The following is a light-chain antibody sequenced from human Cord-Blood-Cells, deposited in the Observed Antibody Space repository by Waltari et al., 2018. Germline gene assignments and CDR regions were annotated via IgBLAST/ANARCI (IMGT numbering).Light chain of an antibody. CDR2: EVS. CDR3: SSYTSSSLYV. J-gene: IGLJ1*01. Sequence: QSALTQPASVSGSPGQSITISCTGTSGDVGGYNYVSWYQQHPGKAPKLMIYEVSNRPSGVSNRFSGSKSGNTASLTISGLQAEDEADYYGSSYTSSSLYVFGTGTKVTVL. CDR1: SGDVGGYNY. V-gene: IGLV2-14*01.